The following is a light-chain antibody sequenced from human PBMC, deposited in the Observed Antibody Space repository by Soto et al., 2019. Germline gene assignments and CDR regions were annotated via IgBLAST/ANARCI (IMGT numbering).Light chain of an antibody. CDR1: QSVSSSY. J-gene: IGKJ2*01. Sequence: EIVLTQSPGTLSLSPGERATLSCRASQSVSSSYLAWYQQKPGQAPRLLIYGASYRATGIPDRFSGRGSGTDLTLTINRLEPKNFAVYYRPPNDCLLSSFSFGQGTNLEIK. CDR2: GAS. V-gene: IGKV3-20*01. CDR3: PPNDCLLSSFS.